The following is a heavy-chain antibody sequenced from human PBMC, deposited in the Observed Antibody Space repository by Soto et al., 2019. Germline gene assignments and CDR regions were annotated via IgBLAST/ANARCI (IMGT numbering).Heavy chain of an antibody. V-gene: IGHV3-30*18. CDR3: AKDISRDIVVVQAAMIFPY. CDR1: GFTFSSYG. D-gene: IGHD2-2*01. Sequence: QVQLVESGGGVVQPGRSLRLSCAASGFTFSSYGMHWVRQAPGQGLAWVAVISYDGSNKYYADSVKGRFTISRDNSKNSLYLQMNSLRVADTAVYYCAKDISRDIVVVQAAMIFPYCVQGTLDTV. J-gene: IGHJ4*02. CDR2: ISYDGSNK.